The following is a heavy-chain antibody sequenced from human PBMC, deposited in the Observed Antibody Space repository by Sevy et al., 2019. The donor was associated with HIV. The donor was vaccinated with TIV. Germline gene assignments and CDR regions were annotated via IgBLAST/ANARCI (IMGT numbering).Heavy chain of an antibody. V-gene: IGHV3-30-3*01. J-gene: IGHJ6*03. Sequence: GGSLRLSCAASGFTFSSYAMHWVRQAPGKGLEWVAVISYDGSNKYYADSVKGRFTISRDNSKNTLYLQMNSLRAEDTAVYYCAGLIAAAVDYYYYMDVWVKGTTVTVSS. D-gene: IGHD6-13*01. CDR2: ISYDGSNK. CDR1: GFTFSSYA. CDR3: AGLIAAAVDYYYYMDV.